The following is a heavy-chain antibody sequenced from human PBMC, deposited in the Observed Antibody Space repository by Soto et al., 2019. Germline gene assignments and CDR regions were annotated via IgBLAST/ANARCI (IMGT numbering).Heavy chain of an antibody. CDR2: IIPIFGTA. CDR3: ARSQWLLVAFDI. CDR1: GGTFSSYA. J-gene: IGHJ3*02. V-gene: IGHV1-69*01. Sequence: QVQLVQSGAEVKKPGPSVKVSCKASGGTFSSYAIGGVRQAQGQGLEWMGGIIPIFGTANYAQKFQGRVTITADESTSTAYMELSSLRSEDTAVYYCARSQWLLVAFDIWGQGTMVTVSS. D-gene: IGHD6-19*01.